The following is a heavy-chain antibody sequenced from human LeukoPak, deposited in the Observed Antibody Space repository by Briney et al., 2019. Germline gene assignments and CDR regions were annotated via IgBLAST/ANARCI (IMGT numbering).Heavy chain of an antibody. CDR3: ARRLITFGGVIVTCFDY. Sequence: SETLSLTCAVYGGSFSGYYWGWIRQPPGKGLEWIREINHSGSTNYNPSLKSRVTISVDTSKNQFSLKLSSVTAADTAVYYCARRLITFGGVIVTCFDYWGQGTLVTVSS. CDR2: INHSGST. CDR1: GGSFSGYY. D-gene: IGHD3-16*02. V-gene: IGHV4-34*01. J-gene: IGHJ4*02.